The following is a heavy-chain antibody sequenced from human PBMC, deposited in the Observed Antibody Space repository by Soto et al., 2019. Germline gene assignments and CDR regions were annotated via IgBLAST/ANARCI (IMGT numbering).Heavy chain of an antibody. J-gene: IGHJ6*02. CDR3: AKDSRDGKPYYYYGMDV. V-gene: IGHV3-23*01. CDR1: GFTFSSYA. Sequence: PGGSLRLSCAASGFTFSSYAMSWVRQAPGKGLEWVSAISGSGGSTYYADSVKGRFTISRDNSKNTLYLQMNSLRAEDTAVYYCAKDSRDGKPYYYYGMDVWGQGTTVTV. CDR2: ISGSGGST.